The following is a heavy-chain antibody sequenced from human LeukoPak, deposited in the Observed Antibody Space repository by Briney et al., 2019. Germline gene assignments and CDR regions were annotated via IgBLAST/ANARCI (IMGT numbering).Heavy chain of an antibody. J-gene: IGHJ4*02. D-gene: IGHD3-22*01. CDR1: GGSITSSIYY. CDR3: ARDRGYYDSSGPLYYFDY. Sequence: PSETLSLTCTVSGGSITSSIYYWGRIRQPPGKGLEWIGTIYHSGSTYYNPSLKSRVTISVDTSKNQFSLKLSSVTAADTAVYYCARDRGYYDSSGPLYYFDYWGQGTLVTVSS. V-gene: IGHV4-39*02. CDR2: IYHSGST.